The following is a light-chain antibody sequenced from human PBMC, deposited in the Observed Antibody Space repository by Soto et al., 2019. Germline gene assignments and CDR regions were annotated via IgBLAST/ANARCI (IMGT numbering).Light chain of an antibody. CDR2: AAS. CDR1: QGIGND. Sequence: AIQMTQSPSSLPASVGDRVTITCRASQGIGNDLAWYQQKPGKAPKLLIYAASTLQSGVPSRFSGNGSGTDFTLTISSLQPGDLASYYCLQDFHFPLSFGGGIKVEIK. V-gene: IGKV1-6*02. CDR3: LQDFHFPLS. J-gene: IGKJ4*01.